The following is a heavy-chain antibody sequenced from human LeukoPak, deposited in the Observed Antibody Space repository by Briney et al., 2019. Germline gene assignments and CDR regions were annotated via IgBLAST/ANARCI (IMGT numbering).Heavy chain of an antibody. CDR3: ARKDPGYSGYSDFDY. CDR2: IYHSGST. J-gene: IGHJ4*02. CDR1: GYSISSGYY. V-gene: IGHV4-38-2*02. Sequence: PSETLSLTCTVSGYSISSGYYWGWIRQPPGKGLEWIGNIYHSGSTYYNPSLKSRVTISLDTSKNQFSLKLSSVTAADTAVYYCARKDPGYSGYSDFDYWGQGTPVTVSS. D-gene: IGHD5-12*01.